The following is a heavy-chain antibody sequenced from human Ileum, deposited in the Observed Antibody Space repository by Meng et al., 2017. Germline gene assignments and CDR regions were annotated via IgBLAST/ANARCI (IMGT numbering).Heavy chain of an antibody. CDR2: IRSKANNYAT. V-gene: IGHV3-73*02. CDR3: TRLYSAS. Sequence: EVQLVESGGGLVQPGGSLKLSCAASGFSFSDSSMHWVRQASGKGLEWVGHIRSKANNYATAYAASVKGRFTISRDESKNTAYLQMSSLKTEDTAVYYCTRLYSASWGQGTLVTVSS. CDR1: GFSFSDSS. J-gene: IGHJ4*02. D-gene: IGHD2-21*01.